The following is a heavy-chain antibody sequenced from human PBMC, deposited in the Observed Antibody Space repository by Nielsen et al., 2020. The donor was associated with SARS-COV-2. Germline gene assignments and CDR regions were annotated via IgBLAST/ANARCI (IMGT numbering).Heavy chain of an antibody. V-gene: IGHV3-7*01. D-gene: IGHD6-13*01. Sequence: GESLKISCAASGFTFSSYWMSWVRQAPGKGLGWVANIKQDGSEKYYVDSVKGRFTISRDNAKNSLYLQMNSLRAEDTAVYYCARECIAAAGTTDYWGQGTLVTVSS. CDR2: IKQDGSEK. CDR1: GFTFSSYW. J-gene: IGHJ4*02. CDR3: ARECIAAAGTTDY.